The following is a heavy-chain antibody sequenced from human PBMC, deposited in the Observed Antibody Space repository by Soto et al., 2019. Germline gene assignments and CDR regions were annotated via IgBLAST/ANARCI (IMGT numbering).Heavy chain of an antibody. CDR2: IYYSGST. J-gene: IGHJ3*02. CDR1: GGSISSYY. CDR3: ARDLVVGATASYDAFDI. D-gene: IGHD1-26*01. V-gene: IGHV4-59*01. Sequence: SETLSLTCTVSGGSISSYYWSWIRQPPGKGLEWIRYIYYSGSTNYNPSLKSRVTISVDTSKNQFSLKLSSVTAADTAVYYCARDLVVGATASYDAFDIWGQGTMVTV.